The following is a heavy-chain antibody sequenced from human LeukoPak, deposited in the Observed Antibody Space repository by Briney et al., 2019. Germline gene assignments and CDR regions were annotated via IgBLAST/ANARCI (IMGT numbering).Heavy chain of an antibody. D-gene: IGHD3-9*01. CDR2: IYTSGST. CDR3: MREGYDILTGYYIVD. CDR1: GGSISSGSYY. J-gene: IGHJ4*02. V-gene: IGHV4-61*02. Sequence: PSQTLSLTCTVSGGSISSGSYYWSWIRQPAGKGLEWIGRIYTSGSTNYNPSLKSRVTISVDTSKNQFSLKLSSVTAADTAVYYCMREGYDILTGYYIVDWGQGTLVTVSS.